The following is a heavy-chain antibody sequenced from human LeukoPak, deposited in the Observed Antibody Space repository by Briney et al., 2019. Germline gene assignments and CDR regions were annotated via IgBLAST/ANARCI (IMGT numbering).Heavy chain of an antibody. CDR2: IIPIFGTA. J-gene: IGHJ3*02. Sequence: GASVKVSCKASGGTSSSYAISWVRQAPGQGLEWMGGIIPIFGTANYAQKFQGRVTITTDESTSTAYMELSSLRSEDTAVYYCAREAAAEASEGAFDIWGQGTMVTVSS. CDR3: AREAAAEASEGAFDI. D-gene: IGHD6-13*01. CDR1: GGTSSSYA. V-gene: IGHV1-69*05.